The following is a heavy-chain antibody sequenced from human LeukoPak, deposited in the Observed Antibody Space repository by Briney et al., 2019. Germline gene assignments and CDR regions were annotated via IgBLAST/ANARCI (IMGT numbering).Heavy chain of an antibody. CDR3: ARKEYSSGYFDY. CDR2: IDWDDDK. V-gene: IGHV2-70*01. J-gene: IGHJ4*02. D-gene: IGHD6-25*01. Sequence: SGPALLKPTQTLTLTCTFSGFSLSTSGMCVSWIRQPPGKALEWLALIDWDDDKYYSTSLKTRLTISKDTSKNQVVLTMTNMDPVDTATYYCARKEYSSGYFDYWGQGTLVTVSS. CDR1: GFSLSTSGMC.